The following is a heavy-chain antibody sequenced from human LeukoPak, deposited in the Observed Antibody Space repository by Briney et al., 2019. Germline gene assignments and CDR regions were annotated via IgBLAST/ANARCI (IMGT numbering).Heavy chain of an antibody. CDR1: GFTFSSYG. J-gene: IGHJ4*02. Sequence: PGRSLRLSCAASGFTFSSYGMPWVRQAPGKGLEWVAVISYDGSNKYYADSVKGRFTISRDNSKNTLYLQMNSLRAEDTAVYYCAKKYQLLDIDYWGQGTPVTVSS. CDR2: ISYDGSNK. D-gene: IGHD2-2*01. V-gene: IGHV3-30*18. CDR3: AKKYQLLDIDY.